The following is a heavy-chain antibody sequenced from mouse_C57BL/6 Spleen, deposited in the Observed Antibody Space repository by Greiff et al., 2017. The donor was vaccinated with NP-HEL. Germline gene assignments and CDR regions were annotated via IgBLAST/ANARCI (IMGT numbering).Heavy chain of an antibody. J-gene: IGHJ4*01. CDR3: ARQNYGSSYVRYAMDY. D-gene: IGHD1-1*01. CDR1: GFTFSDYG. V-gene: IGHV5-17*01. CDR2: ISSGSSTI. Sequence: EVMLVESGGGLVKPGGSLKLSCAASGFTFSDYGMHWVRQAPEKGLEWVAYISSGSSTIYYADTVKGRFTISRDNAKNTLFLQMTSLRSEDTAMYYCARQNYGSSYVRYAMDYWGQGTSVTVSS.